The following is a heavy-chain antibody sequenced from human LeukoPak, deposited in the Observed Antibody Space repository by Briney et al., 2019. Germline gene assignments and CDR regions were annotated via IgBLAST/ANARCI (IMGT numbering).Heavy chain of an antibody. Sequence: TSETLSLTCTVSGGSVSSGSYYWSWIREPPGKELEWIGYIYYSGSTNYNPSLKSRVTISVDTSKNQFSLKLSSVTAADTAVYYCARGSTVTSFDYWGQGTLVTVSS. J-gene: IGHJ4*02. CDR2: IYYSGST. CDR1: GGSVSSGSYY. CDR3: ARGSTVTSFDY. V-gene: IGHV4-61*01. D-gene: IGHD4-17*01.